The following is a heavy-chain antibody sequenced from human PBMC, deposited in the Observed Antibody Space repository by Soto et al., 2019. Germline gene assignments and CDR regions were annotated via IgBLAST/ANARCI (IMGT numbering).Heavy chain of an antibody. D-gene: IGHD5-12*01. CDR2: IYYSGST. CDR1: GGCIRGGGYY. Sequence: LARTCSVSGGCIRGGGYYGSWIGEHPGKGLEWIGYIYYSGSTYYNPSLKIRVTISVDTSKNQFSLKLSSVTAADTAVYYCASYIVATMGYSFDYWGQGTLVTVPS. V-gene: IGHV4-31*03. CDR3: ASYIVATMGYSFDY. J-gene: IGHJ4*02.